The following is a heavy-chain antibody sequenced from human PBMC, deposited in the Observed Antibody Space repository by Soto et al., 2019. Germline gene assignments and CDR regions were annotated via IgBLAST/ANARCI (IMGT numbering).Heavy chain of an antibody. J-gene: IGHJ4*02. CDR1: GFTFRIYA. V-gene: IGHV3-23*01. CDR3: ARLPGGTATRPAY. CDR2: ITGNGGT. D-gene: IGHD6-6*01. Sequence: GGSLRLSCAASGFTFRIYAMSWVRQAPGKGLEWVSTITGNGGTSYADFVRGRFTISRDNSKNTLYLQMNSLRAEDTAVYYCARLPGGTATRPAYWGQGTPVTVSS.